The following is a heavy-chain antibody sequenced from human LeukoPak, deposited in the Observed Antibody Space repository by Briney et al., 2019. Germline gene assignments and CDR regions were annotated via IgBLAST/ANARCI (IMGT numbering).Heavy chain of an antibody. CDR3: ARGGIITSYAFEI. CDR1: GFTFSDYY. Sequence: PGGSLRLSCAASGFTFSDYYMSWIRQAPGKGLEWVSYISTSGGTIYYVESVRGRFTISRDNAKNSLYLQMDSLRAEDTAVYYCARGGIITSYAFEIWGQGAMVTVSS. CDR2: ISTSGGTI. V-gene: IGHV3-11*04. J-gene: IGHJ3*02. D-gene: IGHD1-26*01.